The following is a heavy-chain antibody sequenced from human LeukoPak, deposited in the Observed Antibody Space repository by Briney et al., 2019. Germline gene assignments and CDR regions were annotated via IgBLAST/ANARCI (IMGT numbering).Heavy chain of an antibody. CDR3: ARASGPFDF. J-gene: IGHJ4*02. D-gene: IGHD3-10*01. CDR1: GFTFTGYW. Sequence: GGSLRLSCAASGFTFTGYWMNWVRQAPGKGLEWVANIKPDGSEKYYVDSVKGRFTVSRDNAKNSLYLQMNSLIPGDTGVYYCARASGPFDFWGQGTLLTVSS. CDR2: IKPDGSEK. V-gene: IGHV3-7*01.